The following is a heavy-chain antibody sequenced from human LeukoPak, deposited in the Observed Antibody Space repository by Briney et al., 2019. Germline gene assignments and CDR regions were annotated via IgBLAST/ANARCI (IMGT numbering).Heavy chain of an antibody. CDR1: GFTFSSYE. Sequence: PGGSLRLSCAASGFTFSSYEMNWVRQAPGKGLEWVSYISSSGSTIYYADSVKGRFTISRDNAKNSLYLQMNSLRAEDTAVYYCARLRVPAAMKDAFDIWGQGTMVTVSS. CDR2: ISSSGSTI. V-gene: IGHV3-48*03. CDR3: ARLRVPAAMKDAFDI. J-gene: IGHJ3*02. D-gene: IGHD2-2*01.